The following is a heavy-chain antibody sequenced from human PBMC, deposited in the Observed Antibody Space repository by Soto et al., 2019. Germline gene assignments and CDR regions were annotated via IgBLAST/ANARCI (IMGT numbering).Heavy chain of an antibody. CDR1: GFTFSYYA. CDR2: ISGSATST. CDR3: AQLSGAIRGYSVF. D-gene: IGHD5-12*01. J-gene: IGHJ4*02. Sequence: EVQLMESGGGLVQPGESLRLSCAASGFTFSYYAMTWVRQAPGKGLEWVSTISGSATSTYHADSVMGRFTISRDNSRDTLFLQMNSLRAEDTVVYYCAQLSGAIRGYSVFWGQGALVTVSS. V-gene: IGHV3-23*01.